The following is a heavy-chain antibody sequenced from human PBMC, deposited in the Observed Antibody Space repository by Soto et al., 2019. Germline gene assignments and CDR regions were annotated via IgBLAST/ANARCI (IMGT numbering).Heavy chain of an antibody. V-gene: IGHV3-48*01. CDR2: IHSSSSWE. Sequence: EVQLVESGGGLVQPGGSLKLSCAASGFTFSTHSMNWVRQAPGRGLEWVSYIHSSSSWEVYADSVRGRFTVSRDNAKNSLYLQMSSLRAEETAVYYCVFDFWLVPTVWGKGTTVTVSS. D-gene: IGHD3-3*01. J-gene: IGHJ6*04. CDR3: VFDFWLVPTV. CDR1: GFTFSTHS.